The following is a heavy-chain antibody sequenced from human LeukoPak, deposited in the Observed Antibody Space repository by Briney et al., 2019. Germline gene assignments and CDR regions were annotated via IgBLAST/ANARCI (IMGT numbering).Heavy chain of an antibody. J-gene: IGHJ4*02. V-gene: IGHV3-74*01. CDR2: INSDGSST. CDR1: GFTFSSYW. CDR3: AREYCSGGSCLGDFDY. Sequence: GGSLRLSCAASGFTFSSYWMHWVRQAPGKGLVWVSRINSDGSSTSYADSVKGRFTISRDNAKNTLYLQMNSLRADDTAVYYCAREYCSGGSCLGDFDYWGQGTLVTVSS. D-gene: IGHD2-15*01.